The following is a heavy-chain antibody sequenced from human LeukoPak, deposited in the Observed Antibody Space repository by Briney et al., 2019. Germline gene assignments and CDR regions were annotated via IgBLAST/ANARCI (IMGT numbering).Heavy chain of an antibody. V-gene: IGHV3-23*01. CDR3: ASVRRGWYRIDY. CDR1: GFTFSSYA. CDR2: ISGSGGST. J-gene: IGHJ4*02. Sequence: PGGSLRLSCAASGFTFSSYAMSWVRQAPGKGLEWVSAISGSGGSTYYADSVKGRFTISRDNAKNSLYLQMNSLRAEDTAVYYCASVRRGWYRIDYWGQGTLVTVSS. D-gene: IGHD6-19*01.